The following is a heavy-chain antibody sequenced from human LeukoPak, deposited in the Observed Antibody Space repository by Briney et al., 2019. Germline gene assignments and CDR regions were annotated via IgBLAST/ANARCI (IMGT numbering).Heavy chain of an antibody. Sequence: GESLKISCKGSGYSFTSNWIGWVRQMPGKGLEWMGIIYPGDSDTRYSPSFQGQVTMSADKSISTAYLQWSSLKASDTAIYYCARNPSGYHFDYWGQGTLVTVSS. V-gene: IGHV5-51*01. J-gene: IGHJ4*02. CDR3: ARNPSGYHFDY. CDR1: GYSFTSNW. D-gene: IGHD6-13*01. CDR2: IYPGDSDT.